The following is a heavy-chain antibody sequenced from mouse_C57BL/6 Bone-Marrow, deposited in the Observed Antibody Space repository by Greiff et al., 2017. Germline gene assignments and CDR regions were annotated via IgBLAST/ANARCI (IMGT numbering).Heavy chain of an antibody. CDR1: GYTFTSYG. CDR2: IYPRSGNT. Sequence: VQLQQSGAELARPGASVKLSCKASGYTFTSYGISWVKQRTGQGLEWIGEIYPRSGNTYYNEKFKGKATLTADKSSSTAYMALRSLTSEDSAVYFCARVRVYYYGSSHDYWGQGTTLTVSS. CDR3: ARVRVYYYGSSHDY. J-gene: IGHJ2*01. D-gene: IGHD1-1*01. V-gene: IGHV1-81*01.